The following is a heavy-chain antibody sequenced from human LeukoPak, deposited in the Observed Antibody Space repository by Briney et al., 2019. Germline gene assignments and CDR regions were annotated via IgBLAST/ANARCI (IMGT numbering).Heavy chain of an antibody. V-gene: IGHV4-39*07. J-gene: IGHJ6*03. CDR2: IYHSGST. CDR1: GGSISSSSYY. CDR3: ARDDYGDYLLHYYYYMDV. D-gene: IGHD4-17*01. Sequence: SETLSLTCTVSGGSISSSSYYWGWIRQPPGKGLEWIGSIYHSGSTYYNPSLKSRVTISVDTSKNQFSLKLSSVTAADTAVYYCARDDYGDYLLHYYYYMDVWGKGTTVAVSS.